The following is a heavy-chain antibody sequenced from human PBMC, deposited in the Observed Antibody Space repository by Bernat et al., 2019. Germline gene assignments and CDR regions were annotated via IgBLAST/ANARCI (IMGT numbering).Heavy chain of an antibody. CDR1: GGTFSSYA. Sequence: QVQLVQSGAEVKKPGSSVKVSCKASGGTFSSYAISWVRQAPGQGLEWMGGIIPIFGTANYAQKFQGRVTITADKSTSTAYMERSSLRSEDTAVYYCARVPNPGGYGSGKEDYYYMDVWGKGTTVTVSS. CDR3: ARVPNPGGYGSGKEDYYYMDV. V-gene: IGHV1-69*06. CDR2: IIPIFGTA. D-gene: IGHD3-10*01. J-gene: IGHJ6*03.